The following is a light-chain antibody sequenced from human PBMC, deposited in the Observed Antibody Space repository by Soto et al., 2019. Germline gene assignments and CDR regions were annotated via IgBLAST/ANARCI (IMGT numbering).Light chain of an antibody. CDR1: QSISSW. CDR3: QQYNSLYT. V-gene: IGKV1-5*03. CDR2: KAS. Sequence: DIQMTQSPSTLSASVGDRVTITCRASQSISSWLAWYQQKPGKAPKLLIYKASSLESGVPSRFSGSGSGTEFTLTISSLLPDDFATDYCQQYNSLYTCGQGTKLEIK. J-gene: IGKJ2*01.